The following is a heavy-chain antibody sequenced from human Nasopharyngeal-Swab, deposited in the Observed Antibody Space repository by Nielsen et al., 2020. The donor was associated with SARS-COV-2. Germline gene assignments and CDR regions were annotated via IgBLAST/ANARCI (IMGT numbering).Heavy chain of an antibody. CDR3: ATGAVVAATGWFDP. V-gene: IGHV1-24*01. J-gene: IGHJ5*02. D-gene: IGHD2-15*01. CDR2: FDPEDGET. CDR1: GCTLTELS. Sequence: ASVKVSCKVSGCTLTELSMHWVRQAPGKGLEWMGGFDPEDGETIYAQKFQGRVTMTEDTSTDTAYMELSSLRSEDTAVYYCATGAVVAATGWFDPWGQGTLVTVSS.